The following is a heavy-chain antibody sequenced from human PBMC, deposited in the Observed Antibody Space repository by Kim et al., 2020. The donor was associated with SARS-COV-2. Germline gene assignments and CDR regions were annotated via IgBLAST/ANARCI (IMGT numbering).Heavy chain of an antibody. V-gene: IGHV1-18*01. CDR1: GYTFTSYG. J-gene: IGHJ4*02. D-gene: IGHD3-16*02. CDR2: ISAYNGNS. Sequence: ASVKVSCKASGYTFTSYGISWVRRAPGQGLEWMGWISAYNGNSNYAQKLQGRVTMTTDTSTSTAYMELRSLSSDDTAVYYCARDLGLWGSYRYTAGYWGQGTLVTVSS. CDR3: ARDLGLWGSYRYTAGY.